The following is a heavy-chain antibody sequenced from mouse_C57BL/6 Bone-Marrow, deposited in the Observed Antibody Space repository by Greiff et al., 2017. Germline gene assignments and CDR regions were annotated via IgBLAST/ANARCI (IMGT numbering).Heavy chain of an antibody. J-gene: IGHJ3*01. D-gene: IGHD4-1*01. CDR2: IYPGDGET. V-gene: IGHV1-82*01. CDR3: ARSRWAWYAH. CDR1: GYAFSSSW. Sequence: VQLQQSGPELVKPGASVKISCKASGYAFSSSWMNWVKQRPGKGLEWIGRIYPGDGETNYNGKFKGKATLTADKTSSTAYMQISSLTSEDSAVYFSARSRWAWYAHWGQGTLVTVSA.